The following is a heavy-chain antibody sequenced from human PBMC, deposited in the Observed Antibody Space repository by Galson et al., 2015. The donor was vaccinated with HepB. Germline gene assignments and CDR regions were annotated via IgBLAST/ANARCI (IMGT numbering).Heavy chain of an antibody. J-gene: IGHJ3*02. D-gene: IGHD2-2*02. Sequence: SVKVSCKASGGTFSSYAISWVRQAPGQGLEWMGGIIPIFGTANYAQKFQGRVTITADESTSTAYMELSSLRSEDTAVYYCARDTPLNFPDCRSTSCYTGSGAFDIWGQGTMVTVSS. V-gene: IGHV1-69*13. CDR2: IIPIFGTA. CDR3: ARDTPLNFPDCRSTSCYTGSGAFDI. CDR1: GGTFSSYA.